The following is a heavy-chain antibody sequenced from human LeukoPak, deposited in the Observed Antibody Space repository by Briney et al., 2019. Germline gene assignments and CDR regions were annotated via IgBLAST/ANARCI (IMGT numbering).Heavy chain of an antibody. Sequence: TLSLTCTVSGGSISSGDYYWSWIRQPPGKGLEWIGYIYYSGSTYYNPSLKSRVTISVDTSKNQFSLKLSSVTAADTAVYYCAREELLTDGYTQRIDYWGQGTLLTVSS. CDR3: AREELLTDGYTQRIDY. J-gene: IGHJ4*02. D-gene: IGHD5-24*01. CDR1: GGSISSGDYY. V-gene: IGHV4-30-4*08. CDR2: IYYSGST.